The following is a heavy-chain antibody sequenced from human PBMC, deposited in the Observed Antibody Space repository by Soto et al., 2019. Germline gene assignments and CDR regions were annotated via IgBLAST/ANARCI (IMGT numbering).Heavy chain of an antibody. V-gene: IGHV3-7*03. Sequence: GGSLRLSCAASGFIFSDYWVSWARQAPGKGPEWVANIKFDGSEKQYVDSVRGRFTISRDNSRNSLFLQMNSLRAGDTAVYYCVKDGGYCSSSTCYSPRNHYFDSWGQGTLVTVSS. J-gene: IGHJ4*02. CDR3: VKDGGYCSSSTCYSPRNHYFDS. CDR2: IKFDGSEK. CDR1: GFIFSDYW. D-gene: IGHD2-2*01.